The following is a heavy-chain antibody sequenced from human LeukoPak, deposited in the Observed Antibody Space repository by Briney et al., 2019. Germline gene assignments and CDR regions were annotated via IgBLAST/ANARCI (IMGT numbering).Heavy chain of an antibody. Sequence: GGSLRLSCAASGFTFSSYWMHWVRQVPGKGLVWVSRINTDGSSTNYADSVKGRFTISRENAKNTLYVQVNSLRVEDTAVYYCARAGISGRPPDYWGQGTLVTVSS. D-gene: IGHD6-6*01. V-gene: IGHV3-74*01. J-gene: IGHJ4*02. CDR1: GFTFSSYW. CDR2: INTDGSST. CDR3: ARAGISGRPPDY.